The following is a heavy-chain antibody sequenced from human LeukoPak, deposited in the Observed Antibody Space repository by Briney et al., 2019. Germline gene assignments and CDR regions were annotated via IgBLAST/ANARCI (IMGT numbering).Heavy chain of an antibody. CDR2: INHSGST. CDR3: ARVLPYLYYFDY. CDR1: GGSFSGYY. Sequence: PSETLSLTCAVYGGSFSGYYCSWIRQPPGKGLEWIGEINHSGSTNYNPSLKSRVTISVDTSKNQFSLKLSSVTAADTAVYYCARVLPYLYYFDYWGQGTLVTVSS. V-gene: IGHV4-34*01. D-gene: IGHD2-15*01. J-gene: IGHJ4*02.